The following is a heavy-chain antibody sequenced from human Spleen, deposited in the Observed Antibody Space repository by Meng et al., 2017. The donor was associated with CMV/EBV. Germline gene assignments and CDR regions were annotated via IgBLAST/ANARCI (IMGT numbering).Heavy chain of an antibody. V-gene: IGHV3-21*01. Sequence: GESLKISCAASGFTFSTYSMNWVRQAPGKGLEWVSSISSSSAYIYYADSMKGRFTISRDNAKNSLYLQMNSLRADDTAVYYCARRRDWFDPWGQGTLVTVSS. CDR2: ISSSSAYI. CDR3: ARRRDWFDP. J-gene: IGHJ5*02. CDR1: GFTFSTYS.